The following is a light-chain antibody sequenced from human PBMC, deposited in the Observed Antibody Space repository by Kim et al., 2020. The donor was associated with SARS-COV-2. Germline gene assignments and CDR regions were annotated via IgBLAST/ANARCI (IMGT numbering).Light chain of an antibody. Sequence: QAVLTQSPSASGTPGQRVTISCSGSSSNIGSKTVNWYQQFPGTAPKLLIYNDHQRPSGVPDRFSGSKSGTSASLAISGLQAEDEADYYCATWDVSLNGWVFGGGTKVTVL. CDR2: NDH. CDR1: SSNIGSKT. CDR3: ATWDVSLNGWV. V-gene: IGLV1-44*01. J-gene: IGLJ3*02.